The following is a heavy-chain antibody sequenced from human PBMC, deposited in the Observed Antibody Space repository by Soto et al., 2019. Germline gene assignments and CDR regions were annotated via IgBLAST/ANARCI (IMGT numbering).Heavy chain of an antibody. V-gene: IGHV1-2*02. Sequence: ASVKVSCKASGYTFTGYYMHWVRQAPGQGLEWMGWINPNSGGTNYAQKFRGRVTMTRDMSISTAYMELSRLRSDDTAVYYCARGRTYDSSGYRGEFDYWGQGTLVTVSS. CDR2: INPNSGGT. CDR3: ARGRTYDSSGYRGEFDY. CDR1: GYTFTGYY. J-gene: IGHJ4*02. D-gene: IGHD3-22*01.